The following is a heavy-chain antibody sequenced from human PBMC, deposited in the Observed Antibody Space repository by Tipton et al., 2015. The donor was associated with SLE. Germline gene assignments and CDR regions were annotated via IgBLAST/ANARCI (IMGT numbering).Heavy chain of an antibody. J-gene: IGHJ1*01. V-gene: IGHV3-30*02. CDR1: GFTFSSYG. CDR3: ARDPNRISTAGLGFFRQ. CDR2: IRYDGSNK. D-gene: IGHD6-13*01. Sequence: SLRLSCAASGFTFSSYGMHWVRQAPGKGLEWVAFIRYDGSNKYYADSVKGRFTISRDNSKNTLCLQMKSLRPEDTAVYYCARDPNRISTAGLGFFRQWGQGTPVSVSS.